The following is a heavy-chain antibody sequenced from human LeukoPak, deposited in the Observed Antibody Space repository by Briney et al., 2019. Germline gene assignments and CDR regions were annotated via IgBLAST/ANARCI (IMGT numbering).Heavy chain of an antibody. CDR2: ITASGTAM. CDR3: ASSGSYRFDY. CDR1: GFTVSSYS. J-gene: IGHJ4*02. V-gene: IGHV3-48*02. Sequence: PGGSLRLSCAASGFTVSSYSMNWVRQAPGKGLERVSHITASGTAMFYADSVKGRFTISRDNAKNSLYLQMNSLRDEDTAVYYCASSGSYRFDYWGQGTLVTVSS. D-gene: IGHD1-26*01.